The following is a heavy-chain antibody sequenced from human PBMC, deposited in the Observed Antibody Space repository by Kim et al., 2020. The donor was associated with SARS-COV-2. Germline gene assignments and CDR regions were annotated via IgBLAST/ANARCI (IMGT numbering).Heavy chain of an antibody. D-gene: IGHD3-10*01. Sequence: SVKVSCKASGGTFSSYAISWVRQAPGQGLEWMGGIIPIFGTANYAQKFQGRVTITADESTSTAYMELSSLRSEDTAVYYCARVVRRRGVNSYYYGMDVWGQGTTVTVSS. CDR3: ARVVRRRGVNSYYYGMDV. J-gene: IGHJ6*02. V-gene: IGHV1-69*13. CDR1: GGTFSSYA. CDR2: IIPIFGTA.